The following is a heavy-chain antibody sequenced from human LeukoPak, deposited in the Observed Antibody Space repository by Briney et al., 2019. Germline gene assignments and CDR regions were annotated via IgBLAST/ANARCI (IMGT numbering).Heavy chain of an antibody. J-gene: IGHJ4*02. CDR3: ARDMGPGAMVSYFDY. Sequence: GGSLRLSCAASGFTFSSYSMNWVRQAPGKGLEWVSSISSSSSYIYYADSVKGRFTISRDNAKNSLYLQMNSLRAEDTAVYYCARDMGPGAMVSYFDYWGQGTLVTVSS. CDR1: GFTFSSYS. CDR2: ISSSSSYI. V-gene: IGHV3-21*01. D-gene: IGHD5-18*01.